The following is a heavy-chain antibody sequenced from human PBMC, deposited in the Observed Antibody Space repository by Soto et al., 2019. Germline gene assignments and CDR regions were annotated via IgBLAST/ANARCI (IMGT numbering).Heavy chain of an antibody. V-gene: IGHV4-4*02. CDR1: GDSISSINM. J-gene: IGHJ4*02. D-gene: IGHD3-10*01. Sequence: SEALSLTCAESGDSISSINMGKLDGQAPGKGLEGIGEAFHTGGTNYYPSLKSRLTMSIDKSKNSFSLSLSSVTVADTAVYYCARKEYGSGHFEFWGQGIQVTVSS. CDR3: ARKEYGSGHFEF. CDR2: AFHTGGT.